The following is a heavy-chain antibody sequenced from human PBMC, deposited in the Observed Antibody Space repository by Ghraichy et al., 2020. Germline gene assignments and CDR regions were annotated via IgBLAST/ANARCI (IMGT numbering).Heavy chain of an antibody. CDR1: GFTFSSYN. Sequence: WGSLRLSCAASGFTFSSYNMHWARQAPGKGLEWVACIRYDESNIYYADSVRGRFTISRDNSKNTVFLQMNSLRAEDTAVYFCGKDWYCSGGGCYSASTGDYWGQGTLVTVSS. V-gene: IGHV3-30*02. J-gene: IGHJ4*02. CDR2: IRYDESNI. CDR3: GKDWYCSGGGCYSASTGDY. D-gene: IGHD2-15*01.